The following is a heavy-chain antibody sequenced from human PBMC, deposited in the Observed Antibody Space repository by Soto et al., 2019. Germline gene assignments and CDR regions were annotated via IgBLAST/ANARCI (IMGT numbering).Heavy chain of an antibody. J-gene: IGHJ6*02. V-gene: IGHV1-18*01. CDR1: GYTFTSYG. Sequence: ASVKVSCKASGYTFTSYGISWVRQAPGQGLEWMGWISAYNGNTNYAQKLQGRVTMTTDTSTSTAYMELRSLRSDDTAVYYCARDPTGELSLNYYYYYGMDVWGQGTTVTVSS. CDR2: ISAYNGNT. D-gene: IGHD3-16*02. CDR3: ARDPTGELSLNYYYYYGMDV.